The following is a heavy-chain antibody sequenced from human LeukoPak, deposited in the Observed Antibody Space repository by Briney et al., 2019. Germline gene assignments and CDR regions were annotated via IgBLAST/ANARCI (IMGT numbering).Heavy chain of an antibody. CDR3: ARDPPTYGDSPSESY. J-gene: IGHJ4*02. V-gene: IGHV3-30*04. Sequence: GGSLRLSCAASGFTFSSYAMHWVRQAPGKGLEWVAVISYDGSNKYYADSVKGRFTISRDNSKNTLYLQMNSLRAEDTAVYYCARDPPTYGDSPSESYRGQGTLVTVSS. CDR2: ISYDGSNK. D-gene: IGHD4-17*01. CDR1: GFTFSSYA.